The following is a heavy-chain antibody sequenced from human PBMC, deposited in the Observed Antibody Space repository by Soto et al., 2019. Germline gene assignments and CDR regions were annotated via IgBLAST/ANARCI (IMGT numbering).Heavy chain of an antibody. D-gene: IGHD3-10*01. CDR2: ISSSSTYT. V-gene: IGHV3-11*05. J-gene: IGHJ4*02. CDR1: GFTFSDYS. Sequence: QVQLVASGGGLVKPGGSVRLSCVASGFTFSDYSMSWIRQAPGKGLEWVSYISSSSTYTNYADSVKGRFTISRDNAKNSLSLQMNSLRAEDTAVYFCASVGYVSGSQEYWGQGTLVTVSS. CDR3: ASVGYVSGSQEY.